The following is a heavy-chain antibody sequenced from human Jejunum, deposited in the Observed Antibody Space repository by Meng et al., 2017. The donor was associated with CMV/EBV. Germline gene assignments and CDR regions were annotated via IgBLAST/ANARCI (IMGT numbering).Heavy chain of an antibody. D-gene: IGHD3-16*02. V-gene: IGHV4-4*07. CDR2: IYTSGST. CDR1: GGSMISYY. J-gene: IGHJ4*02. CDR3: ARHQNGGTYPLDY. Sequence: QVHLQESGPGLVKPSEALSLTRSVSGGSMISYYWSWLRQPAGKGLEWIGHIYTSGSTNYSPSLKSRVTMSLDTAKNQFSLKVSSVTAADTAVYYCARHQNGGTYPLDYWGQGTLVTVSS.